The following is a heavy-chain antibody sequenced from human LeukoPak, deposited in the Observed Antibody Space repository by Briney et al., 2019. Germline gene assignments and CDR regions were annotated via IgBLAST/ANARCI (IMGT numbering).Heavy chain of an antibody. CDR2: INHSGST. D-gene: IGHD6-13*01. V-gene: IGHV4-34*01. CDR3: ARHKRVYSSRMDY. CDR1: GGSFSGYY. J-gene: IGHJ4*02. Sequence: SETLSLTCAVYGGSFSGYYWSWIRQPPGKGLEWIGEINHSGSTNYNPSLKSRVTISVDTSKNQFSLKLSSVTAADTAVYYCARHKRVYSSRMDYWGQGTLVTVSS.